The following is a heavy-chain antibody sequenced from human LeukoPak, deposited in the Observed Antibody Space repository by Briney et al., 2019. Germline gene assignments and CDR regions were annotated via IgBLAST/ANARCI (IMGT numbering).Heavy chain of an antibody. CDR1: GYTFTGYY. CDR3: AREVFELWLDTNWFDP. Sequence: ASVKVSCKASGYTFTGYYMHWVRQAPGQGLEWMGWINPNSGGTNYAQKFQGRVTMTRDTSISTAYMELNSLTSDDTAVYFCAREVFELWLDTNWFDPGAREPWSPSPQ. CDR2: INPNSGGT. D-gene: IGHD6-19*01. V-gene: IGHV1-2*02. J-gene: IGHJ5*02.